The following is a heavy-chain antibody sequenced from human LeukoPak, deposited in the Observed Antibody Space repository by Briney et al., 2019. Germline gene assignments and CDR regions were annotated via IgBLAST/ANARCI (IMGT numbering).Heavy chain of an antibody. J-gene: IGHJ4*02. CDR1: GFTFSSYW. Sequence: PGGSLRLSCAASGFTFSSYWMHWVRQAPGKGRVWVSRIHSDGSSTSYADSVRGRFTISRDDAKSTLYLQMNSLIAEDTAVYYCARSGWLYYFDYWGQGTLVTVSS. CDR2: IHSDGSST. CDR3: ARSGWLYYFDY. V-gene: IGHV3-74*01. D-gene: IGHD3-22*01.